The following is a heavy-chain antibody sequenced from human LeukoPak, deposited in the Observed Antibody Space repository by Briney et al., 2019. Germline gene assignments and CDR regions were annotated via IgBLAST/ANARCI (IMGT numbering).Heavy chain of an antibody. D-gene: IGHD5-18*01. Sequence: GGSLRLSCAASGFSFRNYNMNWVRQAPGKGLEWVSYISATTGITYYADSVKGRFTISRDNAKNSLYLQLNSLRAEDTAVYYCVRAFNGNSYGYGFWGQGTLVTVSS. CDR2: ISATTGIT. J-gene: IGHJ4*02. CDR1: GFSFRNYN. V-gene: IGHV3-48*01. CDR3: VRAFNGNSYGYGF.